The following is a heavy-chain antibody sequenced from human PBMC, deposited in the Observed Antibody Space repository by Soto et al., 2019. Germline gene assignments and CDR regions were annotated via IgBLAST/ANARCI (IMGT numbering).Heavy chain of an antibody. CDR1: GYTFSNFA. CDR3: ARGIWVATAASYYFDP. V-gene: IGHV1-3*01. D-gene: IGHD5-12*01. J-gene: IGHJ4*02. CDR2: INAGNWNT. Sequence: ASVKVSCKASGYTFSNFAMHWVRQAPGQRLEWMGWINAGNWNTKYSQKFQDRVTITRDTSATTAYMDLSSLTSEDTAVYYCARGIWVATAASYYFDPWGQGTQVTVSS.